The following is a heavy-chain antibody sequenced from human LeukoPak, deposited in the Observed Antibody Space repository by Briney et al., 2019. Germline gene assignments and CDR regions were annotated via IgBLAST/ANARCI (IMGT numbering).Heavy chain of an antibody. CDR3: ARPFWSGYYTFDY. CDR2: INPNSGGT. V-gene: IGHV1-2*02. D-gene: IGHD3-3*01. CDR1: GYTFTGYY. J-gene: IGHJ4*02. Sequence: GASVKVSCKASGYTFTGYYMHWVRQAPGQGLEWMGWINPNSGGTNYAQKFQGRVTMTRDTSISTAYMELSRLRSDDTAVYYCARPFWSGYYTFDYWGQGTLVTVSS.